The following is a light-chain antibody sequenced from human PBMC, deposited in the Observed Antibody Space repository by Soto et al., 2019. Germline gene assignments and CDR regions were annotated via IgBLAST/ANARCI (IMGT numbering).Light chain of an antibody. V-gene: IGKV1-5*01. CDR1: QSISSW. CDR3: QQYNSYPLS. J-gene: IGKJ1*01. CDR2: DAS. Sequence: DIQMTQSPSTLSASVGDRVTITCRASQSISSWLAWYQQKPGKAPQLLIYDASRLESGVPSRFSGSGSGTEVNLTISIRQPDDFATCYFQQYNSYPLSLGEGAKVDIK.